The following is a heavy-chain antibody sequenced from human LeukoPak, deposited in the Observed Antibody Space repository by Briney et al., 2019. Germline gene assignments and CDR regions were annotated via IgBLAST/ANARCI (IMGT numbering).Heavy chain of an antibody. CDR2: IYYSGST. CDR3: ARMDTAMTSYYYGMDV. Sequence: SETLSLTCTVSGGSISSYYWGWIRQPPGKGLEWIGYIYYSGSTNYDPSLKSRVTISVDTSKNQFSLKLSSVTAADTAVYYCARMDTAMTSYYYGMDVWGQGTTVTVSS. CDR1: GGSISSYY. J-gene: IGHJ6*02. V-gene: IGHV4-59*01. D-gene: IGHD5-18*01.